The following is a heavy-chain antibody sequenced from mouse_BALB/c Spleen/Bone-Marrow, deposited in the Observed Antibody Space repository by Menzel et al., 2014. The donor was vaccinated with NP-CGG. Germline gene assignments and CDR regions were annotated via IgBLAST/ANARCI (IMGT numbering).Heavy chain of an antibody. CDR2: INPNNGGT. Sequence: EVQLQQSGPELVKPGASVKIPCKASGYIFTDYNMDWVKRSHGKSLEWIGDINPNNGGTIYNQKFKGKASLTVDKSSSTAYMELRSLTSEDTAVYYCVLPYYDNYGAMDYWGQGTSVTVSS. V-gene: IGHV1-18*01. J-gene: IGHJ4*01. CDR1: GYIFTDYN. D-gene: IGHD2-10*01. CDR3: VLPYYDNYGAMDY.